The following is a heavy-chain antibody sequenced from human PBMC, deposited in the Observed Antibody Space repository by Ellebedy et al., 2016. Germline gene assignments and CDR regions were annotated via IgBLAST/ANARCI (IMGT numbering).Heavy chain of an antibody. J-gene: IGHJ4*02. CDR2: ISGDGDTT. V-gene: IGHV3-23*01. CDR1: GFTFRNFF. CDR3: YYGHYSGY. Sequence: GESLKISXVASGFTFRNFFMSWVRQAPGGGLEWISTISGDGDTTFSADSGEGRFTISRDNSRNTLYLQMDNLRGADTGVYYCYYGHYSGYWGQGTLVNGS. D-gene: IGHD4-17*01.